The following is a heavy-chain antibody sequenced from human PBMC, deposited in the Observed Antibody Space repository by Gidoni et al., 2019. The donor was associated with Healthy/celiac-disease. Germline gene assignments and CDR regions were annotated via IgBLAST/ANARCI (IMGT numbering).Heavy chain of an antibody. D-gene: IGHD2-15*01. J-gene: IGHJ6*03. CDR3: ARRKSSLFKGYYYMDV. V-gene: IGHV1-8*01. CDR2: MNPNSGNT. CDR1: GYTFTSYD. Sequence: QVQLVQSGAEVKKPGASVTVSCKASGYTFTSYDINWVRQATGQGLEWMGWMNPNSGNTGYAQKFQSRVTMTRNTSISTAYMELSSLRSEDTAVYYCARRKSSLFKGYYYMDVWGKGTTVTVSS.